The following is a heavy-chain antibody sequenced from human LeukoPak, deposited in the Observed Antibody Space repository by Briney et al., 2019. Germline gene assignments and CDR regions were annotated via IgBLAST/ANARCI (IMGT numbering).Heavy chain of an antibody. Sequence: GGSLRLSCAASGFTFSSYGMHWVRQAPGKGLEWMAVIWYGGSNKYYADSVKGRFTISRDNSKNTLYLQMNSLRAEDTAVYYCARDGVYGGNPSHWFDPWGQGTLVTVSS. CDR3: ARDGVYGGNPSHWFDP. V-gene: IGHV3-33*01. J-gene: IGHJ5*02. D-gene: IGHD4-23*01. CDR2: IWYGGSNK. CDR1: GFTFSSYG.